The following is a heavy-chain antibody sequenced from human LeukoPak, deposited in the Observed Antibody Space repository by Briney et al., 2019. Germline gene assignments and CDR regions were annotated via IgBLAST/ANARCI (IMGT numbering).Heavy chain of an antibody. D-gene: IGHD6-6*01. CDR3: ARGKSSSTFPEFHYYYYMDV. J-gene: IGHJ6*03. CDR1: GYTFTSYG. CDR2: ISAYNGNT. Sequence: GASVKVSCKASGYTFTSYGISWVRQAPGQGLEWMGWISAYNGNTNYAQKLQGRVTMTTDTSTSTAYMELRSLRSDDTAVYYCARGKSSSTFPEFHYYYYMDVWGKGTTVTVSS. V-gene: IGHV1-18*01.